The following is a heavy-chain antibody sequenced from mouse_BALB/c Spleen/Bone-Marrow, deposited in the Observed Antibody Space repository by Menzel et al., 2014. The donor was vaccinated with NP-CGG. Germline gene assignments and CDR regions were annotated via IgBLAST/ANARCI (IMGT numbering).Heavy chain of an antibody. CDR2: IYPGNGDT. J-gene: IGHJ2*01. Sequence: QVQLQQSGAELVKPGASVKMSCKASGYTFTTYNMHWVKQTPGQGLEWIGAIYPGNGDTSYNQKFKGKATLTADKSSSTAYMQLSSLTSEDSAVYYCARSYGNPYYFDYWGQGTTLTVSS. V-gene: IGHV1-12*01. D-gene: IGHD2-1*01. CDR3: ARSYGNPYYFDY. CDR1: GYTFTTYN.